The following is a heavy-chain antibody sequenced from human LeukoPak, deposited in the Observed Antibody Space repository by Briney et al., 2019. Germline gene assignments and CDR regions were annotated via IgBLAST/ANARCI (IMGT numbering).Heavy chain of an antibody. D-gene: IGHD6-19*01. CDR2: IGYGGST. Sequence: SETLSLTCTVSGGSISSRSYFWGWIRQPPGKGLESIGRIGYGGSTDYNPSLKSRVTISVDTSTNEFSLKMTSVTAADTAVYYCARGFASGWYSRYDPWGQGTLVTVSS. CDR1: GGSISSRSYF. CDR3: ARGFASGWYSRYDP. V-gene: IGHV4-39*07. J-gene: IGHJ5*02.